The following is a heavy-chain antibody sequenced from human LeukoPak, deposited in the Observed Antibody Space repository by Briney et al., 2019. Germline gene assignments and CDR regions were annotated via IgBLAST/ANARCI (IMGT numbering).Heavy chain of an antibody. J-gene: IGHJ6*04. CDR3: ARSKTIQLDAMDV. V-gene: IGHV3-7*01. D-gene: IGHD5-18*01. Sequence: PGGSLRLSCAASGFTFSSYWMSWVRQAPGKGLEWVANIKQDGSEKYYVDSVKGRFTMSRDNAKNSLHLQMNSLRVEDTAIYYCARSKTIQLDAMDVWGKGTTVTVSS. CDR1: GFTFSSYW. CDR2: IKQDGSEK.